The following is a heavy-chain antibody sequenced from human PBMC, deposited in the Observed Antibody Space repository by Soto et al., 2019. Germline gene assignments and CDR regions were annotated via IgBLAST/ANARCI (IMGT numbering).Heavy chain of an antibody. CDR2: IIPIFGTA. CDR1: GGTFSSYA. CDR3: ARDPSSAVDLTRYYYYGMDV. V-gene: IGHV1-69*06. Sequence: QVQLVQSGAEVKKPGSSVKVSCKASGGTFSSYAISWVRQAPGQGLEWMGGIIPIFGTANYAQKFQGRVTITADKSTSTAYMELSSLRSEDTAVYYCARDPSSAVDLTRYYYYGMDVWGQGTTVTVSS. J-gene: IGHJ6*02. D-gene: IGHD5-12*01.